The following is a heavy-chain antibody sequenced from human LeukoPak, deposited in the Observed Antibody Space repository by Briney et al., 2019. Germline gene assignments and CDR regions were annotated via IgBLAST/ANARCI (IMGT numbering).Heavy chain of an antibody. Sequence: GGSLRLSCAASRFTFSSYAMSWVRQAPGKGLEWVSAISGSGGSTYYADSVKGRFTISRDNSKNTLYLQMNSLRAEDTAVYYCAKDPTKYDILTGYYLSWFEPWGQGTLVTVSS. D-gene: IGHD3-9*01. J-gene: IGHJ5*02. CDR1: RFTFSSYA. CDR3: AKDPTKYDILTGYYLSWFEP. V-gene: IGHV3-23*01. CDR2: ISGSGGST.